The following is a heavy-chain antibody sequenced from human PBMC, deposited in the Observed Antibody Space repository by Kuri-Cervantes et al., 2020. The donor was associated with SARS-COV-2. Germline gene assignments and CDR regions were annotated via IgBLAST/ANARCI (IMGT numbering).Heavy chain of an antibody. Sequence: GESLKISCAASGFTFSSYAMNLVRQAPGKGLEWVAAISASGRTTYYGDSVKGHFTISRDNSKNTLYLQMDSLRAEDTAVYYCAKDRGEQWPIYYFDYWGQGALVTVSS. CDR1: GFTFSSYA. J-gene: IGHJ4*02. CDR3: AKDRGEQWPIYYFDY. CDR2: ISASGRTT. V-gene: IGHV3-23*01. D-gene: IGHD3-10*01.